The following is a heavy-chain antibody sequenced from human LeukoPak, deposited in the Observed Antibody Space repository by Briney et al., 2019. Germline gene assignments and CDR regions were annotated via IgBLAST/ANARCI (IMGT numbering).Heavy chain of an antibody. CDR1: GYSISSEYY. V-gene: IGHV4-38-2*01. D-gene: IGHD5-12*01. CDR2: INPIGTT. CDR3: ARQGTSGYAVDY. Sequence: SETLSLTRAVSGYSISSEYYWGWIRQPPGMGLEWIGRINPIGTTYYNSSLKSRVIISLARPKNQFSLKLSAVTAADTAVYYCARQGTSGYAVDYWGQGTLVTVSS. J-gene: IGHJ4*02.